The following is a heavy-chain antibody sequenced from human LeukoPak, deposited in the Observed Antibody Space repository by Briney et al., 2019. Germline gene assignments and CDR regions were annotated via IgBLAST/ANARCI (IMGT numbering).Heavy chain of an antibody. Sequence: PGGSLRLSCAASGFTFSSYEMNWVRQAPGKGLKWVSYISSSGSTIYYADSVEGRFTISRDNAKNSLYLQMNSLRAEDTAVYYCAELGITMIGGVWGKGTTVTISS. CDR2: ISSSGSTI. J-gene: IGHJ6*04. D-gene: IGHD3-10*02. CDR1: GFTFSSYE. V-gene: IGHV3-48*03. CDR3: AELGITMIGGV.